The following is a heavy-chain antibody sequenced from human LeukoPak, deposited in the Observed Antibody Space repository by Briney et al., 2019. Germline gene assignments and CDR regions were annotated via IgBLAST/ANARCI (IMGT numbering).Heavy chain of an antibody. Sequence: AASVKVSCKASGYTFTNFDINWVRQAPGQGLEWMGWMDPVSGNAGSAQKFQGRVTLTRDTSISTAYMELSSLTSDDTAFYYCARAPMGTAPLYWGQGTLVTVSS. J-gene: IGHJ4*02. CDR2: MDPVSGNA. V-gene: IGHV1-8*01. D-gene: IGHD1/OR15-1a*01. CDR3: ARAPMGTAPLY. CDR1: GYTFTNFD.